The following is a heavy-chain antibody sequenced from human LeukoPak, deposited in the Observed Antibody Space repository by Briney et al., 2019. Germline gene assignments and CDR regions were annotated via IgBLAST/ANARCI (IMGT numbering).Heavy chain of an antibody. J-gene: IGHJ4*02. D-gene: IGHD3-22*01. Sequence: ASVKVSCKASGYTFTSYDINWVRQATGQGLEWMGWMNPNSGNTGYAQKFQGRVTMTRNTSISTAYMELSSLRSEDAAVYYCARGVRPYYYDSSGHRGYFDYWGQGTLVTVSS. CDR1: GYTFTSYD. CDR3: ARGVRPYYYDSSGHRGYFDY. CDR2: MNPNSGNT. V-gene: IGHV1-8*01.